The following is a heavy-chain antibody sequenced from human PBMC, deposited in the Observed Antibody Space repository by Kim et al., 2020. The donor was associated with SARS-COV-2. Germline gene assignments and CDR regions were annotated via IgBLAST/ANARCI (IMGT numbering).Heavy chain of an antibody. CDR2: IIPIFGTA. CDR3: ASWGDWELGDSGRTLPYYFDY. Sequence: SVKVSCKTSGGTFSSYAISWVRQAPGQGLDWMGGIIPIFGTANYAQKFQGRVTITADESTSTAYMELSSLRSEDTAVYYCASWGDWELGDSGRTLPYYFDYWGQGTRVTVSS. V-gene: IGHV1-69*13. D-gene: IGHD1-26*01. J-gene: IGHJ4*02. CDR1: GGTFSSYA.